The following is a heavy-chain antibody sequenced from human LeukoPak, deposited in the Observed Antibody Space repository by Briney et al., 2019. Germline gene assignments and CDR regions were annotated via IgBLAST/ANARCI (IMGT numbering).Heavy chain of an antibody. Sequence: PGGSLRLSCAASGFTFSTYAVNWVRQAPGKGLEWVSVIYSGGSTYYADSVKGRFTISRDNSKNTLYLQMNSLRAEDTAVYYCASGYSSGFDAFDIWGQGTMVTVSS. D-gene: IGHD6-19*01. CDR2: IYSGGST. V-gene: IGHV3-53*01. J-gene: IGHJ3*02. CDR3: ASGYSSGFDAFDI. CDR1: GFTFSTYA.